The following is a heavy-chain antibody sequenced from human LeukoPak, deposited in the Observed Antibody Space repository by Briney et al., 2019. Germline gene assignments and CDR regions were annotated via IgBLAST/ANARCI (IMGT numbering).Heavy chain of an antibody. CDR1: GLTISNNW. CDR2: IKLDGSEQ. J-gene: IGHJ6*03. D-gene: IGHD1-1*01. CDR3: AKEYGYDYNYYYSMDV. V-gene: IGHV3-7*01. Sequence: GGSLRLSCADSGLTISNNWMSWVRQAPGKGLEWVANIKLDGSEQYYMDSVKGRFTISRDNGKNVLYLQMNSLRGEDTAVYFCAKEYGYDYNYYYSMDVWGKGTTVTITS.